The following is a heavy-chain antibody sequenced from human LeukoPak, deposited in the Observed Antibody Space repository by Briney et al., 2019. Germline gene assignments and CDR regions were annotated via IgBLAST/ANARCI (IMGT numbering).Heavy chain of an antibody. CDR1: EFTFSSYA. V-gene: IGHV3-23*01. D-gene: IGHD3-22*01. CDR3: ARGGLYYYDTTGDYALGPFDY. CDR2: ITGSGGTT. Sequence: GGSLRLSCAASEFTFSSYAMSWVRQAPGKGLEWVSAITGSGGTTYYADSVKGRFTISRDNSKNTLYLQMNSLRAEDTAVYFCARGGLYYYDTTGDYALGPFDYWGQGTLVTVSS. J-gene: IGHJ4*02.